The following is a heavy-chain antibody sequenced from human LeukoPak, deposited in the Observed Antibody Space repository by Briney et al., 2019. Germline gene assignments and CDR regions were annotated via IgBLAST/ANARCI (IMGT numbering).Heavy chain of an antibody. Sequence: GGSLRLSCAASGFTFCSYEMNWVRQAPGKGLEWVSYISSSGGTIYYADSVKGRFTISRDNAKNSLYLQMNSLRAEDTAVYYCARDKTFAFDIWGQGTMVTVSS. D-gene: IGHD3-16*01. CDR2: ISSSGGTI. V-gene: IGHV3-48*03. J-gene: IGHJ3*02. CDR3: ARDKTFAFDI. CDR1: GFTFCSYE.